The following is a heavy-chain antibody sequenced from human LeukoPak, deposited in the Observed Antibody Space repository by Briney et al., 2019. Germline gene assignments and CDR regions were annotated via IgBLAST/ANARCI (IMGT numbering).Heavy chain of an antibody. CDR3: ARERLYGGNSIYMDV. CDR1: GYTFTSYG. V-gene: IGHV1-18*01. D-gene: IGHD4-23*01. J-gene: IGHJ6*03. Sequence: GSVKVSCKASGYTFTSYGMRWVRQAPGQGLEWMGLISAYNGNTNYAQKLQGRVTMTTDTSTSTAYMGLRSLRSDDTAVYYCARERLYGGNSIYMDVWGKGTTVTVSS. CDR2: ISAYNGNT.